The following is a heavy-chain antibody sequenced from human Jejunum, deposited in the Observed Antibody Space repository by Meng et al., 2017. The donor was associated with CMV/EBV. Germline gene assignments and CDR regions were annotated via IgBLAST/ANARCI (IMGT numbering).Heavy chain of an antibody. CDR2: IYYSGST. V-gene: IGHV4-30-4*01. Sequence: GPRCVHTPPPLSLPSVSSGDSIRMGDYYWSWIRQPPWKGLEWIGCIYYSGSTYYNPSLKGRVTISVATSKNQFSLNLSSVTAADTAVYYCARGQRSYSGSYPEWFDPWGQGTLVTVSS. CDR3: ARGQRSYSGSYPEWFDP. J-gene: IGHJ5*02. D-gene: IGHD1-26*01. CDR1: GDSIRMGDYY.